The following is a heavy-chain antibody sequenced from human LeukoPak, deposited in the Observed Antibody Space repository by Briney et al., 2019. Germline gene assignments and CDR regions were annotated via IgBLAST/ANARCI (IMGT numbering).Heavy chain of an antibody. CDR2: ISGSGGST. CDR1: GFTFSSYA. V-gene: IGHV3-23*01. J-gene: IGHJ5*02. D-gene: IGHD3-10*01. CDR3: AKGVRGVIIDNWFDP. Sequence: PGGSLRLSRAASGFTFSSYAVSWVRQAPGKGLEWVSAISGSGGSTYYADSVKGRFTISRDNSKNTLYLQMNSLRAEDTAVYYCAKGVRGVIIDNWFDPWGQGTLVTVSS.